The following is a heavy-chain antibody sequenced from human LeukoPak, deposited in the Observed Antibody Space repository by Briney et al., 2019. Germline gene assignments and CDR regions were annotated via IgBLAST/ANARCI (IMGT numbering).Heavy chain of an antibody. V-gene: IGHV1-18*01. J-gene: IGHJ6*03. CDR1: GYTFTSYG. CDR3: ARGVYGDYVGYYYMDV. CDR2: ISAYNGNT. D-gene: IGHD4-17*01. Sequence: VASVKVSCEAAGYTFTSYGISWVRQAPGQGLEWMGWISAYNGNTNYAQKLQGRVTMTTDTSTSTAYMELRSLRSDDTAVYYCARGVYGDYVGYYYMDVWGKGTTVTVSS.